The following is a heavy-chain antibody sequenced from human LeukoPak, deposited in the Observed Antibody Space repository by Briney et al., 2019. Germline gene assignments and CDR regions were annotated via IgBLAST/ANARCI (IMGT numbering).Heavy chain of an antibody. D-gene: IGHD6-13*01. Sequence: PGRSLRLSCTASGFTFGDYAMSWFRQAPGKGLEWVGFIRSKAYGGTTEYAASVKGRFTISRDDSKSIAYLQMNSLKTEDKAVYYCTRVDSSSRDWDYWGQGTLVTVSS. V-gene: IGHV3-49*03. CDR1: GFTFGDYA. J-gene: IGHJ4*02. CDR2: IRSKAYGGTT. CDR3: TRVDSSSRDWDY.